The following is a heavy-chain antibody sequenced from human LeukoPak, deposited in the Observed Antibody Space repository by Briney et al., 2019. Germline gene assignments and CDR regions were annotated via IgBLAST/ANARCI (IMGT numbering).Heavy chain of an antibody. V-gene: IGHV3-30-3*01. CDR1: GFTFSSYA. CDR3: ARWFGESGNFDY. J-gene: IGHJ4*02. Sequence: GRSLRLSCAASGFTFSSYAMHWVRQAPGKGLEWVAVISYDGSNKYYADSVKGRFTISRDNSKNTLYLQMNSLRSDDTAVYYCARWFGESGNFDYWGQGTLVTVSS. D-gene: IGHD3-10*01. CDR2: ISYDGSNK.